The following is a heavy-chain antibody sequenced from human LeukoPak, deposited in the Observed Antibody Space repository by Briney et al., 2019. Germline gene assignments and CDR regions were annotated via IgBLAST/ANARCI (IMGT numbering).Heavy chain of an antibody. V-gene: IGHV1-2*02. Sequence: ASVKVSCKASGYTFTGYYMHWVRQAPGQGLEWMGWINPNSGGTNYAQKFQGRVTMTMDTSISTAYMELSRLRSDDPAVYSCARDMLHSSGWYLDAFYIWGQGTMVTVSS. D-gene: IGHD6-19*01. CDR2: INPNSGGT. CDR1: GYTFTGYY. J-gene: IGHJ3*02. CDR3: ARDMLHSSGWYLDAFYI.